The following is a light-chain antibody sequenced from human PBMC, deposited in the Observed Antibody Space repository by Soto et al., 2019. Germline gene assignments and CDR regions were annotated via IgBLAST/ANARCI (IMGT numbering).Light chain of an antibody. CDR1: SSDGGGYNY. V-gene: IGLV2-14*01. Sequence: QSALTQPASVSGSPGQSITISCTGTSSDGGGYNYVSWYQQHPVKAPKLMIYDVTNRPSGVSDRFSGSKSGNTASLTISGLRAEDEADYYCSSYTSSSTPYVFGTGTKLTVL. CDR2: DVT. J-gene: IGLJ1*01. CDR3: SSYTSSSTPYV.